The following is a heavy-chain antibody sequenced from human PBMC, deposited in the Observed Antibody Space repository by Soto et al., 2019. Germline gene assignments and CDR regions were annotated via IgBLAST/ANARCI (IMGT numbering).Heavy chain of an antibody. D-gene: IGHD1-26*01. V-gene: IGHV1-69*06. Sequence: QVQLVQSGAEVKKPGSSVKVSCKASGGTFNNYAISWVRQAPGQGLEWMGGIIPLFGTTNYAQKFQGRVTITADNSTSTAYMELSSLRSDDTAVYYCARLIGEGYSGTYGLDYWGQGTLVTVSS. CDR2: IIPLFGTT. CDR1: GGTFNNYA. CDR3: ARLIGEGYSGTYGLDY. J-gene: IGHJ4*02.